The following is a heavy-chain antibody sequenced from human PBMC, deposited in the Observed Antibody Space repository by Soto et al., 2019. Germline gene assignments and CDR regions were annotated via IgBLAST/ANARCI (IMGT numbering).Heavy chain of an antibody. CDR1: GFTFSSYA. Sequence: GGSLRLSCAASGFTFSSYAMHWVRQAPGKGLEWVAVISYDGSNKYYADSVKGRFTISRDNSKNTLYLQMNSLRAEDTAVYYCARDGGDISMVRGVIDYFDYWGQGTLATVSS. CDR3: ARDGGDISMVRGVIDYFDY. CDR2: ISYDGSNK. D-gene: IGHD3-10*01. V-gene: IGHV3-30-3*01. J-gene: IGHJ4*02.